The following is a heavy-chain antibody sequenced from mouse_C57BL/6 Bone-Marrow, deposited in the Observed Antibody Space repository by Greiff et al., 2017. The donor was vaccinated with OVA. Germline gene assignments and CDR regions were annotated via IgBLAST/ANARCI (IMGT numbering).Heavy chain of an antibody. V-gene: IGHV3-6*01. CDR2: ISYDGSN. CDR1: GYSITSGYY. J-gene: IGHJ4*01. CDR3: ARKGLLDAMDY. Sequence: EVQLQESGPGLVKPSQSLSLTCSVTGYSITSGYYWNWIRQFPGNKLEWMGYISYDGSNNYNPSLKNRIPITRDTSKNQFFLKLNSVTTEDTATYYCARKGLLDAMDYWGQGTTVTVSS. D-gene: IGHD2-3*01.